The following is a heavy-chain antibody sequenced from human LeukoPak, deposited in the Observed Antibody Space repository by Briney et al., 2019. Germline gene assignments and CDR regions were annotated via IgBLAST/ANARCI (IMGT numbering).Heavy chain of an antibody. D-gene: IGHD6-13*01. CDR1: GFTVSSNY. Sequence: GGSLRLSCAASGFTVSSNYMSWVRQAPGKGLEWVSVIYNGGSTYYADSVKGRITISRDNSKNTLYLQMNSLRAEDTAVYYCAKDRLRSIAAAGTVDYWGQGTLVTVSS. CDR3: AKDRLRSIAAAGTVDY. V-gene: IGHV3-53*01. CDR2: IYNGGST. J-gene: IGHJ4*02.